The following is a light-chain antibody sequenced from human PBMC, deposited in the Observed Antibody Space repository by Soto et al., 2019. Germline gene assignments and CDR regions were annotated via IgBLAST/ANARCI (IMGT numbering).Light chain of an antibody. CDR3: QQYGSSSIT. CDR2: RAS. CDR1: QSVSSSY. Sequence: EIVMTQSPSTLAVSPGERAPLSCRASQSVSSSYLAWYKQKPGQAPRLLIYRASSRATGIPDRFSGSGSGTDFTLTISRLEPEDFAVYYCQQYGSSSITFGQGTRLEIK. V-gene: IGKV3-20*01. J-gene: IGKJ5*01.